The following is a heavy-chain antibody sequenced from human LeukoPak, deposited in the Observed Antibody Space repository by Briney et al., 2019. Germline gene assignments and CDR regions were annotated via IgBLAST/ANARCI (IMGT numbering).Heavy chain of an antibody. Sequence: VASVKVSCKASGYTFTSYGISWVRQAPGQGLEWMGWISAYNGNTNYAQKLQGRVTMTTDTSTSTAYMELRSLRSDDTAVYYCARDPDKIAAAGRGWFDPWGQGTLVTVSS. V-gene: IGHV1-18*01. J-gene: IGHJ5*02. CDR1: GYTFTSYG. CDR3: ARDPDKIAAAGRGWFDP. CDR2: ISAYNGNT. D-gene: IGHD6-13*01.